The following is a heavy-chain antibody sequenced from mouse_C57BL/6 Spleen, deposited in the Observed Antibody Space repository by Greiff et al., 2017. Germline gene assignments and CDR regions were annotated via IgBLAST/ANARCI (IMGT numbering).Heavy chain of an antibody. CDR1: GYTFTSYW. J-gene: IGHJ1*03. CDR3: AIEGDDYGYWYFDV. V-gene: IGHV1-64*01. D-gene: IGHD2-4*01. CDR2: IHPNSGST. Sequence: QVQLQQPGAELVKPGASVKLSCKASGYTFTSYWMHWVKQRPGQGLEWIGMIHPNSGSTNYNQKFKGKATLTVDKSSSTAYMQLSSLTSEDSAVYYCAIEGDDYGYWYFDVWGTGTTVTVSS.